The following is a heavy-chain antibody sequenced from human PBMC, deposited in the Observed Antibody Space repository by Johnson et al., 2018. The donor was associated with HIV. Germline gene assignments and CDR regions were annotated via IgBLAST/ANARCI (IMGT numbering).Heavy chain of an antibody. Sequence: VQLVESGGGVVQPGRSLRLSCAASGFTFSSYAMHWVRQAPGKGLEWMAFISYDVSNEYYADSVKGRFTISRDNSKNTLYLQMNSLRAEDTAVYYCAREGIVDAFDIWGQGTMVTVSS. CDR1: GFTFSSYA. CDR3: AREGIVDAFDI. CDR2: ISYDVSNE. J-gene: IGHJ3*02. D-gene: IGHD3-22*01. V-gene: IGHV3-30*04.